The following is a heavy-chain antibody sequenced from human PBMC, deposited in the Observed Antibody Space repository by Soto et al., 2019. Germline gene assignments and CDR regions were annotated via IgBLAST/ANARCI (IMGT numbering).Heavy chain of an antibody. CDR1: GLTLCSYG. D-gene: IGHD3-3*01. CDR2: ISYDGSNK. V-gene: IGHV3-30*18. CDR3: AKDQGLFDFWSGHNYYYGMDV. J-gene: IGHJ6*02. Sequence: GGSLRLSCAACGLTLCSYGVHGVGKALGKGVEWVAVISYDGSNKYYADSVKGRFTISRDNSKNTLYLQMNSLRAEDTAVYYCAKDQGLFDFWSGHNYYYGMDVWGQGTTVTVSS.